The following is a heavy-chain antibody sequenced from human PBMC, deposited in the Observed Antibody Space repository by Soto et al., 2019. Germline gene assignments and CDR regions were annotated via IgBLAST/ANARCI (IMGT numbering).Heavy chain of an antibody. CDR3: ARQIYGPDPGPNLQYYFDS. CDR1: GYSFAGYW. CDR2: IDPSDSQT. V-gene: IGHV5-10-1*01. J-gene: IGHJ4*01. Sequence: PGASLKISCNGSGYSFAGYWITWVRQKPGKGLEWMGRIDPSDSQTYYSPSFRGHVTISVTKSITTVFLQWSSLRASDTAMYYCARQIYGPDPGPNLQYYFDSWGQGTQVTVYS. D-gene: IGHD5-12*01.